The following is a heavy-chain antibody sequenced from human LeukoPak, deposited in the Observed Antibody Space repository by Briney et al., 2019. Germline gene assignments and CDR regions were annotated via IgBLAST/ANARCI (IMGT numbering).Heavy chain of an antibody. CDR3: ARAVGVVDCNTYSCKPYYFDY. Sequence: GGSLRLSCTASGFGIGASFINWVRQAPGKGLEWVSLLSRGESAFYADSVKGRFTLSGDTSKNTVFLQMNSLRAEDTAVYFCARAVGVVDCNTYSCKPYYFDYWGQGALVTVSS. CDR1: GFGIGASF. J-gene: IGHJ4*02. D-gene: IGHD2-2*01. V-gene: IGHV3-66*01. CDR2: LSRGESA.